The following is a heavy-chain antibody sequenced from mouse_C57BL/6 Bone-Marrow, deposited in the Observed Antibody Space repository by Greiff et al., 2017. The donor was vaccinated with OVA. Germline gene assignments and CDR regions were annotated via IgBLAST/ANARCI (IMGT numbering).Heavy chain of an antibody. D-gene: IGHD1-1*01. CDR2: IRNQANGYPS. V-gene: IGHV7-3*01. CDR3: ARFRYYCSSNDYDG. CDR1: GFTFTDYY. J-gene: IGHJ2*01. Sequence: EVKLMESGGGLVQPGGSLSLSCAASGFTFTDYYMSWVRQPPGKALEWFGFIRNQANGYPSEYSASVKGLFTITRDNSQSILYLQMNALRAEDSATYYCARFRYYCSSNDYDGWGQGTTVTVSS.